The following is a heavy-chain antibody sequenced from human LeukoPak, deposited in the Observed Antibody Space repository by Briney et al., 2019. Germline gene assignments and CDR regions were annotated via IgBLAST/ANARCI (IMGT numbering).Heavy chain of an antibody. CDR1: GYTFNTYG. D-gene: IGHD3-22*01. J-gene: IGHJ6*03. V-gene: IGHV1-2*02. CDR3: ARGGSGYYLYYYYYMDV. CDR2: INPNSGGT. Sequence: ASVKVSCKASGYTFNTYGITWVRQAPGQGLEWMGWINPNSGGTNYAQKFQGRVTMTRDTSISTAYMELSRLRSDDTAVYYCARGGSGYYLYYYYYMDVWGKGTTVTVSS.